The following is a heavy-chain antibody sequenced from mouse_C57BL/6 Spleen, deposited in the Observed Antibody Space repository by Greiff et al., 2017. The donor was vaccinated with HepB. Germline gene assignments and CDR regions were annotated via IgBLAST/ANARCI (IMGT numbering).Heavy chain of an antibody. Sequence: EVQLQQSGPELVKPGASVKISCKASGYTFTDYYMNWVKQSHGKSLEWIGDINPNNGGTSYNQKFKGKATLTVDKSSSTAYMELRSLTSEDSAVYDCARPLLYYFDYWGQGTTLTVSS. CDR1: GYTFTDYY. D-gene: IGHD2-10*01. J-gene: IGHJ2*01. CDR2: INPNNGGT. V-gene: IGHV1-26*01. CDR3: ARPLLYYFDY.